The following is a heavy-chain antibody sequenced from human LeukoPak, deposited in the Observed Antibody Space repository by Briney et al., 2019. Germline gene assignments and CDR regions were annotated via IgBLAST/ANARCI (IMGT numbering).Heavy chain of an antibody. CDR2: IYYSGST. V-gene: IGHV4-31*03. CDR1: GGSISSGGYY. Sequence: SETLSLTCTVSGGSISSGGYYWSWIRQHPGKGLEWIGYIYYSGSTYYNPSLKSRVTISVDTSKNQFSLKLSSVTAADTAVYYCARDYYYDSSGYYATSHVFDYWGQGTLVTVSS. CDR3: ARDYYYDSSGYYATSHVFDY. J-gene: IGHJ4*02. D-gene: IGHD3-22*01.